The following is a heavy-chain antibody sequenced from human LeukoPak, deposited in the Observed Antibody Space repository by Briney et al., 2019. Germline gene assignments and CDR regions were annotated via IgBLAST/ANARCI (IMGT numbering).Heavy chain of an antibody. J-gene: IGHJ5*01. CDR2: IYVDGST. CDR3: PRITAYDDS. D-gene: IGHD1-20*01. V-gene: IGHV3-53*01. CDR1: GFTFSTYT. Sequence: GGSLRLSCAASGFTFSTYTMNWVRQAPGKGLEWVSGIYVDGSTYYADSVKGRFTISRDNSRNTLYLQMNSLRAEDTAVYYCPRITAYDDSWGQGTLVTVSS.